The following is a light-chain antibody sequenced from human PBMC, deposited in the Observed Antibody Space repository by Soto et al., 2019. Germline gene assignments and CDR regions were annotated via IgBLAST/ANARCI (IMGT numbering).Light chain of an antibody. CDR2: GAS. CDR1: QDISTW. J-gene: IGKJ5*01. V-gene: IGKV1-12*01. CDR3: QEASRIPIT. Sequence: DIQMTQSPSSVSASVVDRVTITFRASQDISTWLAWYQQRPGKAPNLLIYGASTLQSGVPSRFSGSGSGTDFTLTISTLQPEDFGTYYCQEASRIPITFGQGTRLEIK.